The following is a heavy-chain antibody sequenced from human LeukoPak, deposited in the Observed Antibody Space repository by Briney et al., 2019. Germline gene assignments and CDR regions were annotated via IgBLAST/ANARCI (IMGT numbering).Heavy chain of an antibody. Sequence: GGSLRLSCAASGFTFSDYYMSWIRQAPGKGLEWVSAISGSGGSTYYADSVKGRFTISRDNSKNTLYLQMNSLRAEDTAVYYCAKRELPHFYYYYGMDVWGQGTTVTVSS. J-gene: IGHJ6*02. D-gene: IGHD1-26*01. V-gene: IGHV3-23*01. CDR3: AKRELPHFYYYYGMDV. CDR2: ISGSGGST. CDR1: GFTFSDYY.